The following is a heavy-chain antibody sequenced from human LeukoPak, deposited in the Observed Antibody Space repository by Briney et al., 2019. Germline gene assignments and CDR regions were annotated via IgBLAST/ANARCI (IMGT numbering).Heavy chain of an antibody. CDR1: GASISNFY. CDR3: ARSDIWGSYRFLDY. Sequence: SETLSLTCTVSGASISNFYWSWIRQAPGQGLEWIGYMLYSGSTNQKPSLRSRVTISVDTSKNQVSLKLSFVTAADTAVYYCARSDIWGSYRFLDYWGQGILVTVSS. CDR2: MLYSGST. D-gene: IGHD3-16*02. V-gene: IGHV4-59*08. J-gene: IGHJ4*01.